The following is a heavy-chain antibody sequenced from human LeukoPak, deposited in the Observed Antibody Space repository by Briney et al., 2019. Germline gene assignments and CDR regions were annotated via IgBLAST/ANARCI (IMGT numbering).Heavy chain of an antibody. CDR3: AKEPNDY. J-gene: IGHJ4*02. Sequence: GGSLRLSCGASGFTYNNYAMNWVRQAPGKGLEWVSTISTSGGSTYYADSVKGRFTISRDNSKNTLYLQMNSLRADDTAVYYCAKEPNDYWGQGTLVTVSS. V-gene: IGHV3-23*01. CDR1: GFTYNNYA. CDR2: ISTSGGST.